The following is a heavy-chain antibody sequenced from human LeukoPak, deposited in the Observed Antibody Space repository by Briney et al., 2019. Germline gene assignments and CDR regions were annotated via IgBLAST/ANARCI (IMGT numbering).Heavy chain of an antibody. Sequence: PSETLSLTCAVYGGSFSGYYWSWIRQPPGKGLEWIGEINHSGSTNYNPSLKSRVTISVDTSKNQFSLKLSSVTAADTAVCYCARGPAYYDFWSGYYTGYFQHWGQGTLVTVSS. CDR3: ARGPAYYDFWSGYYTGYFQH. V-gene: IGHV4-34*01. J-gene: IGHJ1*01. CDR1: GGSFSGYY. D-gene: IGHD3-3*01. CDR2: INHSGST.